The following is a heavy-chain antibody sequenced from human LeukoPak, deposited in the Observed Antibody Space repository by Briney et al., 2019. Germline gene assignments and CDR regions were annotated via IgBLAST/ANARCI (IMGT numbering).Heavy chain of an antibody. V-gene: IGHV4-59*01. Sequence: SETLSLTCTVSGGSISTDYWTWIRQPPGNGLEWIGCISDSGSTNYKSSLKSRLTISLDTPKKQFSLQLHSVTAADAAIYYCARQYDFWSGLFDFWGQGIMVTVSS. CDR3: ARQYDFWSGLFDF. D-gene: IGHD3-3*01. CDR1: GGSISTDY. J-gene: IGHJ4*02. CDR2: ISDSGST.